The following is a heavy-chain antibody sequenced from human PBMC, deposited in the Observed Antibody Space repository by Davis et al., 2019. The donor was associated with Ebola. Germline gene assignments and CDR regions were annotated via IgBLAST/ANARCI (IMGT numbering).Heavy chain of an antibody. Sequence: PGGSLRLSCAASGFTFSNFHIHWVRQTPGKGLVWVARIDPDGTGTNYADSVKGRFTISRDNANNTLFLQMSSLRAEDTAVYYCAGRWGDYFDYWGQGSLVTVSS. CDR1: GFTFSNFH. CDR2: IDPDGTGT. J-gene: IGHJ4*02. V-gene: IGHV3-74*01. CDR3: AGRWGDYFDY. D-gene: IGHD7-27*01.